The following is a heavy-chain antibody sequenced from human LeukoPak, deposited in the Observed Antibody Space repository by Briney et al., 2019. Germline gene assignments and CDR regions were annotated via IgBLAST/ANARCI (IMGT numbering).Heavy chain of an antibody. CDR1: GFTFSSYS. J-gene: IGHJ4*02. Sequence: GGSLRLSCAASGFTFSSYSMNWVRQAPGKGLEWVSSISSSSSYVYYADSVKGRFTISRDNAKNSLYLQMNSLRAEDTAVYYCAAQLAYYYDSSGTIDYWGQGTLVTVSS. V-gene: IGHV3-21*01. D-gene: IGHD3-22*01. CDR2: ISSSSSYV. CDR3: AAQLAYYYDSSGTIDY.